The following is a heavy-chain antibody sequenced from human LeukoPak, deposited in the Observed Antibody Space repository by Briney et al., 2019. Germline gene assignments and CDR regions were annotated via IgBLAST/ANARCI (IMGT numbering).Heavy chain of an antibody. CDR3: ARALPYYDILTGYYGIDY. Sequence: ASVKVSCKASGYTFTGYYMHWVRQAPGQGLEWMGWINPNSGGTNYAQKFQGRATMTRDTSISTAYMELSRLRSDDTAVYYCARALPYYDILTGYYGIDYWGQGTLVTVSS. J-gene: IGHJ4*02. D-gene: IGHD3-9*01. CDR1: GYTFTGYY. V-gene: IGHV1-2*02. CDR2: INPNSGGT.